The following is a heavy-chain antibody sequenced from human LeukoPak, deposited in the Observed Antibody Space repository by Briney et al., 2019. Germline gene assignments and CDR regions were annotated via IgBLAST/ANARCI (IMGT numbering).Heavy chain of an antibody. CDR2: IYHSGST. Sequence: PSETLSLTCAVYGGSFSGYYWSWIRQPPGQGLEWIGSIYHSGSTYYNPSLKSRVTISVDTSKNQFSLKLSSVTAADTAVYYCARLGPPGGLPFDYWGQGTLVTVSS. CDR3: ARLGPPGGLPFDY. V-gene: IGHV4-34*01. CDR1: GGSFSGYY. D-gene: IGHD4-23*01. J-gene: IGHJ4*02.